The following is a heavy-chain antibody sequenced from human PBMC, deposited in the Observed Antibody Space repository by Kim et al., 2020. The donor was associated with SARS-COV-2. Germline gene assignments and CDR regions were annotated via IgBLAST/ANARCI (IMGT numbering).Heavy chain of an antibody. CDR3: AKVPIDYNFWSGYYFDC. CDR2: ISYHGMNL. CDR1: GFTFSSYG. D-gene: IGHD3-3*01. V-gene: IGHV3-30*18. Sequence: GGSLRLSCAASGFTFSSYGMHWVRQAPGKGLEWVAFISYHGMNLYYADSVRGRFTISRDNSRTTLYLLMNSLRPEDTAVYYCAKVPIDYNFWSGYYFDCWGQGPLVTVSS. J-gene: IGHJ4*02.